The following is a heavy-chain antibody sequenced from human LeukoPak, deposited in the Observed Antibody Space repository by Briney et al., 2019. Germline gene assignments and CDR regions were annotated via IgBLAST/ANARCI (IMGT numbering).Heavy chain of an antibody. D-gene: IGHD1-26*01. V-gene: IGHV1-69*13. J-gene: IGHJ4*02. CDR2: IVPILKTP. CDR1: GDTFNTYS. Sequence: SVKVSCKASGDTFNTYSFSWVRQAPGQGLEWMGGIVPILKTPNYPQKFQGRVTITADESTRTVYMELTSLKSEDTAIYYCANIMGMAPLDHWGQGTLVTVSS. CDR3: ANIMGMAPLDH.